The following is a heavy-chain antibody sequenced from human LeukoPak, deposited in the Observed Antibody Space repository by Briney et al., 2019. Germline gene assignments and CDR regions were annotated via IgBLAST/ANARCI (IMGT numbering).Heavy chain of an antibody. CDR1: GYTFTSYG. D-gene: IGHD3/OR15-3a*01. Sequence: ASVKVSCKASGYTFTSYGISWVRQAPGQGLEWMEWISAYNGNTNYAQKLQGRVTMTTDTSTSTAYMELRSLRSDDTAVYYCARRLVSRFLGGLNWFDPWGQGTLVTVSS. CDR2: ISAYNGNT. V-gene: IGHV1-18*01. CDR3: ARRLVSRFLGGLNWFDP. J-gene: IGHJ5*02.